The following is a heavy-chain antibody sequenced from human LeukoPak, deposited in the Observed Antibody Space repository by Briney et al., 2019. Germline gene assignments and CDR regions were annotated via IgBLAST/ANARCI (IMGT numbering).Heavy chain of an antibody. CDR2: IYYSGST. D-gene: IGHD6-19*01. CDR3: ARAVRYSSGWYSDSWFDP. CDR1: GGSISSSSYC. Sequence: SETLSLTCTVSGGSISSSSYCWGWIRQPPGKGLEWIGSIYYSGSTYYNPSLKSRVTISVDTSKNQFSLKLSSVTAADTAVYYCARAVRYSSGWYSDSWFDPWGQGTLVTVSS. V-gene: IGHV4-39*07. J-gene: IGHJ5*02.